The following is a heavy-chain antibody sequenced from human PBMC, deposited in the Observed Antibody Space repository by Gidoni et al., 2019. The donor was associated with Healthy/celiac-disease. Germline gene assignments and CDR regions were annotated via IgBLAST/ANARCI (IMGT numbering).Heavy chain of an antibody. D-gene: IGHD1-26*01. CDR1: GYPLTELS. Sequence: QVQLVQPGAEVKKPGASVKVSCKVSGYPLTELSMHWVRQAPGKGREWMGGFDPEDGETIYAQKFQGRVTMTEDTSTDTAYMELSSLRSEDTAVYYCATAEGIVGATDYFDYWGQGTLVTVSS. CDR2: FDPEDGET. J-gene: IGHJ4*02. CDR3: ATAEGIVGATDYFDY. V-gene: IGHV1-24*01.